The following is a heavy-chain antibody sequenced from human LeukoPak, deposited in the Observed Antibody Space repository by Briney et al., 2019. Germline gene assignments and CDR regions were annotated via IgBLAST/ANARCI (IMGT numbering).Heavy chain of an antibody. D-gene: IGHD6-19*01. V-gene: IGHV3-21*01. CDR2: ISSSSSYI. CDR3: ARVLAVAGYFYYFSMDV. CDR1: GFTFSSYS. Sequence: PGGSLRLSCAASGFTFSSYSMNWVRQAPGKGLEWVSSISSSSSYIYYADSVKGRFTISRDNAKNSLYLQMNSLRAENTAVYYCARVLAVAGYFYYFSMDVWGKGTTVTVSS. J-gene: IGHJ6*03.